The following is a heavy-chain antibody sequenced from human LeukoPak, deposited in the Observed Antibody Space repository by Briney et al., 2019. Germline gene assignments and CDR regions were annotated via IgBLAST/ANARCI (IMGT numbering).Heavy chain of an antibody. V-gene: IGHV1-18*01. Sequence: GASVKVSCKASGYTFTSYGISWVRQAPGQGLEWMGWISAYNGNTNYAQKLQGRVTMTTDTSTSTAYMELRSLRSDDTAVYYCARDGYYDYVWGNSNGDLDLNAFDIWGQGTMVTVSS. D-gene: IGHD3-16*01. J-gene: IGHJ3*02. CDR1: GYTFTSYG. CDR2: ISAYNGNT. CDR3: ARDGYYDYVWGNSNGDLDLNAFDI.